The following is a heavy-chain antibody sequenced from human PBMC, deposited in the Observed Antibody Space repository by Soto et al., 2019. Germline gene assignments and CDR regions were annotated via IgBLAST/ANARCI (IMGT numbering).Heavy chain of an antibody. CDR1: GYTFTSYD. V-gene: IGHV1-8*01. D-gene: IGHD6-19*01. CDR2: MNPNSGNT. J-gene: IGHJ6*02. Sequence: ASVKVSCKASGYTFTSYDINWVRQATGQGLEWMGWMNPNSGNTGYAQKFQGRVTMTRNTSISTAYMELSSLRSEDTAVYYCARGYSSGWYYYYGMDVWGQGTTVTVSS. CDR3: ARGYSSGWYYYYGMDV.